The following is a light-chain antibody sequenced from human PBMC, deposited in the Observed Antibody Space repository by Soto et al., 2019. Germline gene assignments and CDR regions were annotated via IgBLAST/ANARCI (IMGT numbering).Light chain of an antibody. CDR1: SSDVGSYNL. J-gene: IGLJ2*01. CDR3: CSYAGTRTFVV. Sequence: QSALTQPASVSGSPGQSITISCTGTSSDVGSYNLVSWYQQHPGTAPKLMIYEGSERPSGVSNRFSGSKSGNTASLTISGIQAEDEADYYCCSYAGTRTFVVFGGGTKVTVL. V-gene: IGLV2-23*01. CDR2: EGS.